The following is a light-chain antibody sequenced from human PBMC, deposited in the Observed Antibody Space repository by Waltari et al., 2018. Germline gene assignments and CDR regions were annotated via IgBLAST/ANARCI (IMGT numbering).Light chain of an antibody. CDR1: QSISSNS. CDR2: DAS. J-gene: IGKJ3*01. Sequence: EIVLTQSPGTLSLSPGEGDTLSCRASQSISSNSVAWYQHKPGQTPRLLLYDASIRAAGIPDRFTGSGFGTDFILTINRLEPEDSAVYYCQQYETSPPTFGPGTRVDIE. CDR3: QQYETSPPT. V-gene: IGKV3-20*01.